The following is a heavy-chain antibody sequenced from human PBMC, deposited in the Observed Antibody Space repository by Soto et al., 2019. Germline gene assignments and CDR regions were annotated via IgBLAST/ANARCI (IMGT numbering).Heavy chain of an antibody. D-gene: IGHD2-8*01. CDR3: ANWKEGSMVYFDS. CDR1: GFSFSNYA. Sequence: EVQLLESGGGLVQPGGSLRLSCAASGFSFSNYAMSWVRQAPGKGLEWLSAISASGGNTYYAVSVKGRFTISRDNSKDNLYLQMNSLRAEDTALYYCANWKEGSMVYFDSWGRGTLVTVSS. V-gene: IGHV3-23*01. J-gene: IGHJ4*02. CDR2: ISASGGNT.